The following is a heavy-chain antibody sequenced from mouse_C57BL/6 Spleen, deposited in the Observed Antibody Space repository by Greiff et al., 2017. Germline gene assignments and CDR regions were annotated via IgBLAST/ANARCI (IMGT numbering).Heavy chain of an antibody. V-gene: IGHV10-1*01. CDR2: IRSKSNNYAT. Sequence: EVQVVESGGGLVQPKGSLKLSCAASGFSFNTYAMNWVRQAPGKGLEWVARIRSKSNNYATYYADSVKDRFTISRDDSESMLYLQMNNLKTEDTAMYYCVGPAYGSSPYAMDYWGQGTSVTVSS. J-gene: IGHJ4*01. D-gene: IGHD1-1*01. CDR3: VGPAYGSSPYAMDY. CDR1: GFSFNTYA.